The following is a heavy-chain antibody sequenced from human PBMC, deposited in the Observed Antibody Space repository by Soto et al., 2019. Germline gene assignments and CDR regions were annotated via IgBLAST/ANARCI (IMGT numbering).Heavy chain of an antibody. V-gene: IGHV3-23*01. J-gene: IGHJ4*02. CDR1: GFTFGNYA. CDR3: AKDPTTLLRGLFDY. CDR2: IGSSGDTT. D-gene: IGHD4-4*01. Sequence: GGSLRLSCAASGFTFGNYAMNWVRQAPGKGLEWVSAIGSSGDTTFYTDSVKGRFTISRDNSDNTLYLQMNSLRAEDTAVYFCAKDPTTLLRGLFDYWGQGTLVTVSS.